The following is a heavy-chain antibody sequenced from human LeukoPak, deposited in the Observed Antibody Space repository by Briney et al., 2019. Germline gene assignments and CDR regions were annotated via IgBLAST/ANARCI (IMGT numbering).Heavy chain of an antibody. CDR2: ITGSGDTT. J-gene: IGHJ4*02. CDR3: AKWGGYDILTGYYVSDF. D-gene: IGHD3-9*01. Sequence: GGSLRLSCAASGFIFRNYAMSWVRQAPGKGLEWVSAITGSGDTTYYADSVKGRFTVSRDNSKNTLYVEMNTLRAEDTAVYYCAKWGGYDILTGYYVSDFWGQGTLITVSS. V-gene: IGHV3-23*01. CDR1: GFIFRNYA.